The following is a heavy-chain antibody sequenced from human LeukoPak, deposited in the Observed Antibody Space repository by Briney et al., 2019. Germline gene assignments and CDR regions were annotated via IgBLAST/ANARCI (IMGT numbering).Heavy chain of an antibody. V-gene: IGHV1-69*01. J-gene: IGHJ4*02. CDR3: ARENCSGGSCYFDTLAYFDY. D-gene: IGHD2-15*01. CDR1: GGTFSSYA. Sequence: SVKVSCKASGGTFSSYAISWVRQAPGHGLEWMGGIIPIFGTANYAQKFPGRVTITAAESTSTAYMELSSLRSEDTAVYYCARENCSGGSCYFDTLAYFDYWGQGTLVTVSS. CDR2: IIPIFGTA.